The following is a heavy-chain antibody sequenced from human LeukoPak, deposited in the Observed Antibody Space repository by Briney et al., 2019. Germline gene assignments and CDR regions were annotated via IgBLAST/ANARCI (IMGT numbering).Heavy chain of an antibody. CDR1: GFTFSSYS. V-gene: IGHV3-66*01. J-gene: IGHJ4*02. Sequence: GGSLRLSCAASGFTFSSYSMNWVRQAPGKGLEWVSGIYSGGSTYYADSVKGRFTISRDNSKNTLYLQMNSLRAEDTAVYYCARSPNYYGSGSSTDYWGQGTLVTVSS. CDR3: ARSPNYYGSGSSTDY. CDR2: IYSGGST. D-gene: IGHD3-10*01.